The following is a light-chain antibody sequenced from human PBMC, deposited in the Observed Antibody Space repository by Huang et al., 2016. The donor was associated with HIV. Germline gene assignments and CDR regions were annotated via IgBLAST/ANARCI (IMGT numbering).Light chain of an antibody. Sequence: EIVLTQSPGTLSLSPGERATLSCRASQSVRSSSLAWYQQKPGQSPSLLIFGASNRATAIPDRFSGSGSATDFTLTINRLEPEDFAVYYCQQYGSSPLTFGGGTKVEIK. CDR3: QQYGSSPLT. CDR1: QSVRSSS. V-gene: IGKV3-20*01. CDR2: GAS. J-gene: IGKJ4*01.